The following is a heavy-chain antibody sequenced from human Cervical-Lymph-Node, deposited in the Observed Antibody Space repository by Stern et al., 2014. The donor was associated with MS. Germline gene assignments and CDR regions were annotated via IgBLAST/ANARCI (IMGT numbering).Heavy chain of an antibody. CDR2: IYHSDTT. CDR3: ATREAVAPK. J-gene: IGHJ4*02. CDR1: GGSISSRDW. V-gene: IGHV4-4*02. Sequence: QVQLQESGPGLVKPSGTLSLTCAVSGGSISSRDWWSWVRHPPGKGLYGIGEIYHSDTTNYSPSLESRVTISVDKSKNQCSLRLSSVTAADTAVYYCATREAVAPKWGQGTLVTVSS. D-gene: IGHD5-24*01.